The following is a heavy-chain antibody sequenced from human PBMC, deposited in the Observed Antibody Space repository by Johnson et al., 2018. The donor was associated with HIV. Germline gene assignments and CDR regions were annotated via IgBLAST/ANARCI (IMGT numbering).Heavy chain of an antibody. J-gene: IGHJ3*02. Sequence: QVQLVESGGGVVQPGRSLRLSWAAAGCTFSSYAMHWVRQAPAKGLEWVAIIWSDGSNNYYADSVKGRFTISRDNSKNTLYLQMNSLRAEDTAVYYCAKDLATANLYDAFDIWGQGTMVTVSS. V-gene: IGHV3-33*06. CDR2: IWSDGSNN. CDR1: GCTFSSYA. CDR3: AKDLATANLYDAFDI. D-gene: IGHD5-12*01.